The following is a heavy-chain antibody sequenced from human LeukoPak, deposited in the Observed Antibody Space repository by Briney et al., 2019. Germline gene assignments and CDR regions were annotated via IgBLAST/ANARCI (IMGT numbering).Heavy chain of an antibody. CDR1: GGSISSYY. CDR3: ARPYYFASGPAFDI. V-gene: IGHV4-59*08. D-gene: IGHD3-10*01. CDR2: IYYSGST. Sequence: SETLSLTCTVSGGSISSYYWSWIRQPPGKGLEWIGYIYYSGSTNYNPSLKSRVTISVDTSKNQFSLKLSSVTAADTAVYYCARPYYFASGPAFDIWGQGTMVTVSS. J-gene: IGHJ3*02.